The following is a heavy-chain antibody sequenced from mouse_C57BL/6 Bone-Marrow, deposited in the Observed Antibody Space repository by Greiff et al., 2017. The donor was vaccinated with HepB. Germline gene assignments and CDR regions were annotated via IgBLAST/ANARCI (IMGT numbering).Heavy chain of an antibody. V-gene: IGHV5-9*01. D-gene: IGHD1-1*01. CDR3: ARRYGSSHFDY. J-gene: IGHJ2*01. CDR2: ISGGGGNT. CDR1: GFTFSSYT. Sequence: EVQRVESGGGLVKPGGSLKLSCAASGFTFSSYTMSWVRQTPEKRLEWVATISGGGGNTYYPDSVKGRFTISRDNAKNTLYLQMSSLRSEDTALYYCARRYGSSHFDYWGQGTTLTVSS.